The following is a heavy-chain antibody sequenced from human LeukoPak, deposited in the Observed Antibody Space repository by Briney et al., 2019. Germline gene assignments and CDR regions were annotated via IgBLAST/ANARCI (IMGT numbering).Heavy chain of an antibody. CDR3: VRAASLYSGNDY. Sequence: ASVKVSCKASGYTFTAYYVYWVRQAPGQGLEWMGWINPNSGGTNHAQKFQGRVTMTRDTSITTAYMELSRLRSDDTAVYFCVRAASLYSGNDYWGQGTLVTVSS. D-gene: IGHD5-12*01. V-gene: IGHV1-2*02. CDR2: INPNSGGT. CDR1: GYTFTAYY. J-gene: IGHJ4*02.